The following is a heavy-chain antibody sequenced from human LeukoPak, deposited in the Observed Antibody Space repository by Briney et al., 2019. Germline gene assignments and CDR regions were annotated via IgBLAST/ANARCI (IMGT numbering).Heavy chain of an antibody. V-gene: IGHV3-7*05. D-gene: IGHD3-9*01. J-gene: IGHJ3*02. CDR1: GYTFGDYW. Sequence: GGSLRLSCEASGYTFGDYWMTWVRQAPGKGLEEMANIKQDGSENHYVDSVKGRFTISRDNAKNSLYLQMNSLRAEDTAVYYCATYWRHFDWLLSDIWGLGTMVTVSS. CDR3: ATYWRHFDWLLSDI. CDR2: IKQDGSEN.